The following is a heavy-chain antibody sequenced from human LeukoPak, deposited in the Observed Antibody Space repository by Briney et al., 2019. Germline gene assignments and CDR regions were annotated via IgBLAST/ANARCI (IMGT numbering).Heavy chain of an antibody. V-gene: IGHV3-33*06. CDR3: AKDLLRRYSPVVFDP. D-gene: IGHD1-26*01. CDR1: GFTFSSYG. J-gene: IGHJ5*02. CDR2: IWYDGSNK. Sequence: GGSPRLSCAASGFTFSSYGMHWVRQAPGKGLEWVAVIWYDGSNKYYVDSVKGRFTISRDNSKNTLYLQMNSLRAEDTAVYYCAKDLLRRYSPVVFDPWGQGTLVTVSS.